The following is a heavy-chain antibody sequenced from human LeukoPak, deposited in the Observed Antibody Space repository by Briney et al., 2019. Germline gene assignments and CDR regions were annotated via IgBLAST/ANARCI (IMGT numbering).Heavy chain of an antibody. CDR2: TYHTVST. V-gene: IGHV4-38-2*02. CDR1: GYSISSDYS. D-gene: IGHD3-16*01. CDR3: AREGGGFDY. Sequence: SGTLSLTCTVSGYSISSDYSWDWIRQPPGKGLEWIGNTYHTVSTYYNPSLKSQVTISVDTSKNQFSLKLSSVTAADTAVYYCAREGGGFDYWGQGTLVTVSS. J-gene: IGHJ4*02.